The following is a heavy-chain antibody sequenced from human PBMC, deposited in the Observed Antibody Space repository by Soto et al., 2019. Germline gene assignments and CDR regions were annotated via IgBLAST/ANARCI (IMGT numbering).Heavy chain of an antibody. CDR3: ARKWTELELLGYYYGMDV. J-gene: IGHJ6*02. Sequence: GASVKVSCKASGGTFSSYAISWVRQAPGQGLEWMGGIIPIFGTANYAQKFQGRVTITADESTSTAYMELSSLRSEDTAVYYCARKWTELELLGYYYGMDVWGQGTTVTVSS. CDR1: GGTFSSYA. CDR2: IIPIFGTA. V-gene: IGHV1-69*13. D-gene: IGHD1-7*01.